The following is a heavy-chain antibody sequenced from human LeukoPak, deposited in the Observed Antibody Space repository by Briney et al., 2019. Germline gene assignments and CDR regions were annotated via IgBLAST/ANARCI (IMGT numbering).Heavy chain of an antibody. V-gene: IGHV4-39*01. Sequence: ASETLSLTCTVSGGSISSYYWSWIRQPPGKGLEWIGSIYYSGSTYYNPSLKSRVTISVDTSKNQFSLTLSSVTAADTAVYYCARHSDYVGDSSLDTDAFDVWGRGTMVTVSS. CDR3: ARHSDYVGDSSLDTDAFDV. CDR1: GGSISSYY. D-gene: IGHD4-23*01. CDR2: IYYSGST. J-gene: IGHJ3*01.